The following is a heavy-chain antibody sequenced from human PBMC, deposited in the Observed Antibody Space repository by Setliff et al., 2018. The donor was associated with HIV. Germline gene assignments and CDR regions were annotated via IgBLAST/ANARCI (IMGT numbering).Heavy chain of an antibody. CDR2: ICHSGSA. D-gene: IGHD1-26*01. V-gene: IGHV4-39*07. CDR3: GRGPHIVGASWAVIDY. J-gene: IGHJ4*02. Sequence: SETLSLTCTVSGGSISSSSYYWGWIRQPPGKGLEWIGEICHSGSANYNPFLRSRVNMSIDTSTRQFSLNLTSVTAADTAVYYCGRGPHIVGASWAVIDYWGQGSQVTVSS. CDR1: GGSISSSSYY.